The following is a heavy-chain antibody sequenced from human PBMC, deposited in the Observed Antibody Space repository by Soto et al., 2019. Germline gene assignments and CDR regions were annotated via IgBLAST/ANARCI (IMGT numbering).Heavy chain of an antibody. V-gene: IGHV1-2*02. CDR2: LNPNSGGT. J-gene: IGHJ4*02. CDR3: ARVPKWFSTPDCGY. CDR1: GYTFTGYY. D-gene: IGHD2-21*01. Sequence: ASVKVSCKASGYTFTGYYMPWVRQAPGQGLEWMGGLNPNSGGTNCRQKFQGRVTMTRDTSISTAYMELSRPRSDDTAVYYCARVPKWFSTPDCGYWGQGTLVTVSS.